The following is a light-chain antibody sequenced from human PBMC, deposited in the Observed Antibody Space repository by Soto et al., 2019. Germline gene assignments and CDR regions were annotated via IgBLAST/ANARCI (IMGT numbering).Light chain of an antibody. V-gene: IGLV3-21*02. Sequence: SYELTQPPSVSVAPGQTARITCGGNNIGSKSVHWYQQEPGQAPVLVVYDDSDRPSGIPERFSGSNSGNTATLTISRVEAGDEADYYCQVWDSSSDHTVFGGGTKVTVL. CDR3: QVWDSSSDHTV. J-gene: IGLJ2*01. CDR1: NIGSKS. CDR2: DDS.